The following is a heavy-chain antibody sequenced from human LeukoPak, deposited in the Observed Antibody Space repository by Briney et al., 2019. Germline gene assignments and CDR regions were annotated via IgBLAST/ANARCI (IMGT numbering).Heavy chain of an antibody. Sequence: GGSLRLSCAASGFTFSSYGMTWVRQAPGKGLEWVSYISSSSSTIYYADSVKGRFTISRDNAKNSLYLQLNSLRAEDTAVYYCARDGSGSYYNWGQGTLVTVSS. CDR2: ISSSSSTI. D-gene: IGHD3-10*01. J-gene: IGHJ4*02. V-gene: IGHV3-48*01. CDR1: GFTFSSYG. CDR3: ARDGSGSYYN.